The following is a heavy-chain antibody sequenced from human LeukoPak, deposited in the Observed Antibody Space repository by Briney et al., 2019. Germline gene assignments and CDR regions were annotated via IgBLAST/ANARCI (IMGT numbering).Heavy chain of an antibody. CDR1: GGSISSSSYY. V-gene: IGHV4-39*07. Sequence: SETLSLTCTVSGGSISSSSYYWGWIRQPPGTGLEWIGGIYYSGSTYYNPSLKSRVTISVDTSKNQFSLKLSSVTAADTAVYYCARSSITMIADYWGQGTLVTVSS. D-gene: IGHD3-22*01. CDR3: ARSSITMIADY. CDR2: IYYSGST. J-gene: IGHJ4*02.